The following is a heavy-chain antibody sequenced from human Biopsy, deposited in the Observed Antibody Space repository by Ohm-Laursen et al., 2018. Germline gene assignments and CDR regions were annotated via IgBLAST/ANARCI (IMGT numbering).Heavy chain of an antibody. J-gene: IGHJ4*02. D-gene: IGHD1-26*01. CDR1: GGTFSSYA. Sequence: SVKVSCNASGGTFSSYAISWVRQAPGQGLEWMGGIIPIFGTANYAQKFQGRVTITADESTSTAYMELSSLRFEDTAVYYCAIEGGTYSKPFDYWGQGSQVIVSP. V-gene: IGHV1-69*13. CDR3: AIEGGTYSKPFDY. CDR2: IIPIFGTA.